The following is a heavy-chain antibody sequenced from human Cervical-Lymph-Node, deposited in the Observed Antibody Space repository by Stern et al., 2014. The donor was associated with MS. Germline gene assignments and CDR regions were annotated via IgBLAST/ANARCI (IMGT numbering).Heavy chain of an antibody. CDR1: GFSLSTSGMC. J-gene: IGHJ4*02. D-gene: IGHD1-26*01. CDR2: IDWDDDK. Sequence: QITLKESGPALVKPTQTLTLTCTFSGFSLSTSGMCVSWIRQPPGKALEWLALIDWDDDKYYSTYLKTRGTISKDTSKNPAVLTMTNMDPVDTATYYCARINTGSPAGFDYWGPGTLVTVSS. CDR3: ARINTGSPAGFDY. V-gene: IGHV2-70*01.